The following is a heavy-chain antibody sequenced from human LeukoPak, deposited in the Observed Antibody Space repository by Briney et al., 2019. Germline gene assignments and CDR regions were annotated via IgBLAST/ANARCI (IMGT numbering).Heavy chain of an antibody. CDR3: ARGRGSSSSVIYFDY. V-gene: IGHV4-30-4*01. J-gene: IGHJ4*02. D-gene: IGHD6-6*01. Sequence: SETLSLTCTVSGGSISSGDYYWSWIRQPPGKGLEWIGYIYYSGSTYYNPSLKSRVTISVDTSKNQFSLKLSSVTAADTAVYYCARGRGSSSSVIYFDYWGQGTLVTVSS. CDR1: GGSISSGDYY. CDR2: IYYSGST.